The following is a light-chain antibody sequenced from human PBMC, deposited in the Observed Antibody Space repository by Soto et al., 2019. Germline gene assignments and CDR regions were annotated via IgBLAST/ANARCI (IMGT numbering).Light chain of an antibody. CDR1: QSISSW. CDR3: QQYNSFPT. J-gene: IGKJ1*01. V-gene: IGKV1-5*03. CDR2: KAS. Sequence: DIQMTQSPSTLSASVGDRVTITCRASQSISSWLAWYQQKPVKAPKLLIYKASSLESGVPSRFSGSGSGTEFTLTISSLQPDDLATYYCQQYNSFPTFGQGTKVEIK.